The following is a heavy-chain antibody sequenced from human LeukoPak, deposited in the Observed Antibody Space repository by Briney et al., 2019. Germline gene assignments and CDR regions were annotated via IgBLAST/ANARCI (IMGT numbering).Heavy chain of an antibody. V-gene: IGHV1-24*01. CDR1: GYTLTELS. D-gene: IGHD6-19*01. CDR3: ALFIPGIAVAGIEYYFDY. Sequence: ASVKVSCKVSGYTLTELSMHWVRQAPGKGLEWMGGFDPEDGETIYAQKFQGRVTMTEDTSTDTAYMEPSSLRSEDTAVYYCALFIPGIAVAGIEYYFDYWGQGTLVTVSS. J-gene: IGHJ4*02. CDR2: FDPEDGET.